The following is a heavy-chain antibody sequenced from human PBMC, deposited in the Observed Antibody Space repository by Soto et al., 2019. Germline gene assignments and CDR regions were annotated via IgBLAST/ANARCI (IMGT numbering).Heavy chain of an antibody. D-gene: IGHD1-26*01. CDR1: GFSFENFG. CDR3: AKNQGVELVPLATVDWFDP. Sequence: LRVSFAASGFSFENFGISWVRQAPGKGLEWISSISGSGFKKYYADSVKGRFTISRDNSKSTVYLELNNLSAEDTAVYHCAKNQGVELVPLATVDWFDPWGQGSVVTVSS. V-gene: IGHV3-23*01. J-gene: IGHJ5*02. CDR2: ISGSGFKK.